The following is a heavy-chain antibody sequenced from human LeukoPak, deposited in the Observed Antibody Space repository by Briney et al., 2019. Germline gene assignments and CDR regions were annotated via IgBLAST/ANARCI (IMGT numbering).Heavy chain of an antibody. V-gene: IGHV3-48*01. J-gene: IGHJ4*02. CDR2: ISSSSSTI. CDR1: GFTFSSYS. D-gene: IGHD5-24*01. Sequence: PGGSLRLSCAASGFTFSSYSMNWVRQAPGKGLEWVSYISSSSSTIYYADSVKGRFTISRDNAKNSLYLQMNSLRAEDAAVYYCARVRRDGYNYLLDYWGQGTLVTVSS. CDR3: ARVRRDGYNYLLDY.